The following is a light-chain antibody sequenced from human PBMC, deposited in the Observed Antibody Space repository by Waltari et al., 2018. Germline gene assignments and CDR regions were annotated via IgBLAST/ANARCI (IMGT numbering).Light chain of an antibody. CDR1: QTVSSS. J-gene: IGKJ1*01. Sequence: XMTXSXXTLSLXXXXRXXXSCRASQTVSSSLAWYQQKPGQAPRLLIYGASTRATGIPARFGGSGSGTEFTLTISSLQSEDFAVYYCQQYNNWPLTFGQGTKVEIK. V-gene: IGKV3-15*01. CDR2: GAS. CDR3: QQYNNWPLT.